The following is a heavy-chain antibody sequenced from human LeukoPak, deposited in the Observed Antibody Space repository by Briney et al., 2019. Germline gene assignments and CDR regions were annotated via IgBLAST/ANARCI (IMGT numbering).Heavy chain of an antibody. CDR3: ARGENVVTSTDFFDV. Sequence: GGSLRLSCAASGFTFDDHVMVWVRQAPGKGLEWVSGINWNGATTGYADSVKGRFTISRDNVRNSLYLQMDSLRAEDTALYFCARGENVVTSTDFFDVWGPGTMVTVSS. D-gene: IGHD2-21*02. CDR1: GFTFDDHV. V-gene: IGHV3-20*04. J-gene: IGHJ3*01. CDR2: INWNGATT.